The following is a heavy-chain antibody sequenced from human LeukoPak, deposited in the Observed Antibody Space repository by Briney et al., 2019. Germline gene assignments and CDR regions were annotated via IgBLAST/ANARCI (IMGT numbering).Heavy chain of an antibody. D-gene: IGHD4-11*01. Sequence: GGSLRLSCEASGFTFSHFGMHWVRQAPGKGLEWVAVIWSDATNQYYADSVKGRFTISRDNFKNTVSLQMNSLRAEDTAIYYRAKDAQRGFDYSNSLEHWGQGSLVTVSS. J-gene: IGHJ4*02. CDR2: IWSDATNQ. V-gene: IGHV3-33*06. CDR1: GFTFSHFG. CDR3: AKDAQRGFDYSNSLEH.